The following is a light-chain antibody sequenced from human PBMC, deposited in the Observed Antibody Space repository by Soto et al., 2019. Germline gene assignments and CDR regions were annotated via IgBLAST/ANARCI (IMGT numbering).Light chain of an antibody. J-gene: IGLJ1*01. CDR2: EVS. CDR1: SSDVGGYNY. Sequence: QSVLTQPASVSVSPGQSITISCTGTSSDVGGYNYVSWYQQHPGKAPKLIIYEVSNRPTGVSNRFSGSKSGHTASLTISGLQSEDEADYFCTSYTSSSTLDVFGTGTKVTV. V-gene: IGLV2-14*01. CDR3: TSYTSSSTLDV.